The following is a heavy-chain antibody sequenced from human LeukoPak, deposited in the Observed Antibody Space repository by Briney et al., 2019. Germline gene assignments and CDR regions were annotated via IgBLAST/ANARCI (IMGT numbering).Heavy chain of an antibody. Sequence: GASVRVSCKASGGTFSSYAISWVRQAPGQELEWMGRIIPILGIANYAQKFQGRVTITADKSTSTAYMELSSLRSEDTAVYYCASSFTYYYGSGSFSGMDVWGQGTTVTVSS. CDR2: IIPILGIA. CDR3: ASSFTYYYGSGSFSGMDV. CDR1: GGTFSSYA. D-gene: IGHD3-10*01. J-gene: IGHJ6*02. V-gene: IGHV1-69*04.